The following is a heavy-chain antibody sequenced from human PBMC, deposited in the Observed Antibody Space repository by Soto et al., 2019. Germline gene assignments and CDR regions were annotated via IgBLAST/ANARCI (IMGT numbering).Heavy chain of an antibody. D-gene: IGHD4-17*01. CDR1: GFTFSSYA. CDR3: ARPFLTTVVTPYFDY. CDR2: ISYDGSNK. Sequence: QVQLVESGGGVVQPGRSLRLSCAASGFTFSSYAMHWVRQAPGKGLEWVAVISYDGSNKYYADSVKGRFTISRDNSKSTLYLQMNTLRAEDTAVYYCARPFLTTVVTPYFDYWGQGTLVTVSS. J-gene: IGHJ4*02. V-gene: IGHV3-30-3*01.